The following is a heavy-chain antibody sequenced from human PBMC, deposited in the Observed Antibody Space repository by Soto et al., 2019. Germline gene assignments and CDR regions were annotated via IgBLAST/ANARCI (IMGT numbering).Heavy chain of an antibody. Sequence: SETLSLTCTVSGASISSSYWSWVRQSPGKGLEWIGYVYYSGSTNYNPSLKSRVTISVDTSKNQFSLKLSSVTAADTAVYYCARGYYDSRGQSNTFDIWGQGTMVTVSS. CDR3: ARGYYDSRGQSNTFDI. J-gene: IGHJ3*02. CDR1: GASISSSY. CDR2: VYYSGST. D-gene: IGHD3-22*01. V-gene: IGHV4-59*01.